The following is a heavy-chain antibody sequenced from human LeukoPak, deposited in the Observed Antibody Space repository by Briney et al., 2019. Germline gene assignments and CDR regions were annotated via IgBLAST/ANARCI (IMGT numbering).Heavy chain of an antibody. Sequence: PGGSLRLSCAASGFTFSTNWMHWVRQAPGKGLVWASRIKYDGSMTTYGDSVKGRFSISRDNAKNTVDLQMNSLRAEDTAVYYCARGASSAYYVDYWGQGTLVSVSS. CDR3: ARGASSAYYVDY. D-gene: IGHD3-22*01. CDR2: IKYDGSMT. CDR1: GFTFSTNW. J-gene: IGHJ4*02. V-gene: IGHV3-74*01.